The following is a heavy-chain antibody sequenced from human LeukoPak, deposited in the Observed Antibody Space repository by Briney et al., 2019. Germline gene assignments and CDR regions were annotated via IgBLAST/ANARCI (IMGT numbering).Heavy chain of an antibody. Sequence: PGGPLRLSCAASGFTISSYGMHWVRQAPGKGLEWVAFIRYDGSYKNYADSVKGRFTISRDISKSTLYLQMNSLRAADTAVYYCARDGGVRGPDYYYYMDVWGKGTTVTISS. J-gene: IGHJ6*03. CDR3: ARDGGVRGPDYYYYMDV. V-gene: IGHV3-30*02. CDR2: IRYDGSYK. CDR1: GFTISSYG. D-gene: IGHD3-10*01.